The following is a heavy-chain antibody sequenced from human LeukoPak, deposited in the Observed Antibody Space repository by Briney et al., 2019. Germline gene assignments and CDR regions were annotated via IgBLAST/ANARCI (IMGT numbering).Heavy chain of an antibody. V-gene: IGHV1-2*02. CDR2: INPNSGGT. J-gene: IGHJ5*02. Sequence: ASVKVSCKASGYTFTGYYMHWVRQAPGQGLEWMGWINPNSGGTNYAQKFQGRVTMTRDTSISTAYMELSRLRSDDTAVYYRARDPDGLRWFDPWGQGTLVTVSS. D-gene: IGHD3/OR15-3a*01. CDR1: GYTFTGYY. CDR3: ARDPDGLRWFDP.